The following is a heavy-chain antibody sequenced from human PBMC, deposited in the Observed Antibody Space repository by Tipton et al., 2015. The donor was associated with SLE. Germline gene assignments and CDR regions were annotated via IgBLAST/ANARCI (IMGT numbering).Heavy chain of an antibody. CDR3: ARRCAKGLGY. V-gene: IGHV4-34*01. D-gene: IGHD4/OR15-4a*01. CDR1: GGSFSVYY. J-gene: IGHJ4*02. Sequence: TLSLTCAFYGGSFSVYYWTWIRQPPGRGLEWIGEINHSGSTNYNPSLKSRATISVDTSKNQFSLKLRSVTAADAAVDYCARRCAKGLGYWGQGSLVTVPS. CDR2: INHSGST.